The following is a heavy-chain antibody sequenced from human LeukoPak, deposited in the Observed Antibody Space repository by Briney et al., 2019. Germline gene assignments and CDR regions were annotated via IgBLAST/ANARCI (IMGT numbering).Heavy chain of an antibody. CDR2: FNPNSGGT. J-gene: IGHJ6*03. Sequence: GASVRVSCKASGYTFTGYYTHWVRQAPGQGLEWMGWFNPNSGGTNYALKFQGTINMTRDTSISTAYMEMSRLRSDDTAGSDGAGGYCSGGSWLGFYYYYMDVWGKGTTVTVSS. CDR1: GYTFTGYY. D-gene: IGHD2-15*01. V-gene: IGHV1-2*02. CDR3: AGGYCSGGSWLGFYYYYMDV.